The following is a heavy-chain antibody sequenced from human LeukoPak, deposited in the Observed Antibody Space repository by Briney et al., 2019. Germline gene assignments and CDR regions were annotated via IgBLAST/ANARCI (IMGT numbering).Heavy chain of an antibody. J-gene: IGHJ6*02. CDR1: GFTFDDYA. Sequence: GGSLRLSCAASGFTFDDYAMHWVRQAPGKGLEWVSGISWNSGSIGYADSVKGRFTISRDNAKNSLYLQMNSLRAEDTALYYCAKGLYSSGWYNYYGMDVWGQGTTVTVSS. CDR3: AKGLYSSGWYNYYGMDV. V-gene: IGHV3-9*01. D-gene: IGHD6-19*01. CDR2: ISWNSGSI.